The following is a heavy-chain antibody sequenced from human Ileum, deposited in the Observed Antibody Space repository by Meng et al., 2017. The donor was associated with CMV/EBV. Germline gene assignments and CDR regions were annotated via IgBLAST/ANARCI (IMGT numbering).Heavy chain of an antibody. J-gene: IGHJ6*02. Sequence: GESLKISCAASGFTFSDYWMTWVRQAPGKGLEWVANIKEDGGDKYYVDSVKGRFTISRDNSKNTLYLQMNSLRAEDTAVYYCARDRAQLLWEHYYGMDVWGQGTTVTVSS. V-gene: IGHV3-7*01. CDR3: ARDRAQLLWEHYYGMDV. D-gene: IGHD2-2*01. CDR2: IKEDGGDK. CDR1: GFTFSDYW.